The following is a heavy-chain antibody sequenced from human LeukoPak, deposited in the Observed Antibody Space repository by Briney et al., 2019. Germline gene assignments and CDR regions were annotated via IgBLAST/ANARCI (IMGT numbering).Heavy chain of an antibody. V-gene: IGHV4-34*01. CDR1: GGSFSGYY. D-gene: IGHD2-2*01. Sequence: SETLSLTCAVYGGSFSGYYWSWICQPPGKGLEWIGEINHSGSTNYNPSLKSRVTISVDTSKNQFSLKLSSVTAADTAVYYCARGYCSSTSCSYFDYWGQGTLVTVSS. CDR2: INHSGST. J-gene: IGHJ4*02. CDR3: ARGYCSSTSCSYFDY.